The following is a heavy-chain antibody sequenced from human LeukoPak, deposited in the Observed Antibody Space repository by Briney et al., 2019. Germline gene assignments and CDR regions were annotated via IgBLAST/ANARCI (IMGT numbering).Heavy chain of an antibody. Sequence: ASVTVSCKASGYTFTSYDMHWVRQGPGQGLEWMGIINPSGGSTSYAQKFQGRVTMTRDTSTSTVYMELSSLRSEDTAVYYCARDSSYSSGWYGGDYWGQGTLVTVSS. CDR2: INPSGGST. V-gene: IGHV1-46*01. CDR1: GYTFTSYD. J-gene: IGHJ4*02. CDR3: ARDSSYSSGWYGGDY. D-gene: IGHD6-19*01.